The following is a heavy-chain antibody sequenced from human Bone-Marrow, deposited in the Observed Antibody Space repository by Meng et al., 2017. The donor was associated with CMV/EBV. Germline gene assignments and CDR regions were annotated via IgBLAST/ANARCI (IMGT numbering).Heavy chain of an antibody. D-gene: IGHD2-2*02. CDR1: GYTFTAHY. J-gene: IGHJ4*02. Sequence: ASVKVSCKASGYTFTAHYFHWVRQATGQGLEWMGWMNPNSGNTGYAQKFQGRVTITRNTSISTAYMELSSLRSEDTAVYYCARVLKGYCSSTSCYTLGYWGQGTLVTVSS. V-gene: IGHV1-8*03. CDR2: MNPNSGNT. CDR3: ARVLKGYCSSTSCYTLGY.